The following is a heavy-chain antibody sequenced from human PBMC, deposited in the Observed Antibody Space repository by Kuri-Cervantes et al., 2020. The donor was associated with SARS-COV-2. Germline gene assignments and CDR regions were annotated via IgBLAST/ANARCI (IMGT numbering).Heavy chain of an antibody. V-gene: IGHV4-61*08. Sequence: SETLSLTCTVSGGSISSGGYYWSWIRQPPGKGLEWIGYICYSGSTNYNPSLKSRVTISVDTSKNQFSLKLSSVTAADTAVYYCARGVIVGELSLFGKNWGQGTLVTVSS. CDR2: ICYSGST. CDR1: GGSISSGGYY. J-gene: IGHJ4*02. CDR3: ARGVIVGELSLFGKN. D-gene: IGHD3-16*02.